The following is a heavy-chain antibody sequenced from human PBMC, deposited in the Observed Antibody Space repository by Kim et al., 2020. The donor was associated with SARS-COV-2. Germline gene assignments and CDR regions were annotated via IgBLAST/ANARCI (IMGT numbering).Heavy chain of an antibody. CDR2: IKQDGSEK. J-gene: IGHJ4*02. D-gene: IGHD6-19*01. CDR1: GFTFSSYW. Sequence: GGSLRLSCAASGFTFSSYWMSWVRQAPGKGLEWVANIKQDGSEKYYVDSVKGRFTISRDNAKNSLYLQMNSLRAEDTAVYYCARESETYSSGWLNYFDYWVQGTLVTVSS. V-gene: IGHV3-7*01. CDR3: ARESETYSSGWLNYFDY.